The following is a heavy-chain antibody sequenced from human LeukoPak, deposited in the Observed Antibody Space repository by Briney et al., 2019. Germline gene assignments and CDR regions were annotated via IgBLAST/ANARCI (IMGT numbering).Heavy chain of an antibody. D-gene: IGHD4-23*01. CDR2: IYHSGST. CDR1: GGSISSGGYS. CDR3: ARSYGGNSVFVDY. V-gene: IGHV4-30-2*01. J-gene: IGHJ4*02. Sequence: KPSETLSLTCAVSGGSISSGGYSWSWIRQPPGKGLEWIGYIYHSGSTYYNPSLKSRVTISVDRSKNQFSLKLSSVTAADTAVYYCARSYGGNSVFVDYWGQGTLVTVSS.